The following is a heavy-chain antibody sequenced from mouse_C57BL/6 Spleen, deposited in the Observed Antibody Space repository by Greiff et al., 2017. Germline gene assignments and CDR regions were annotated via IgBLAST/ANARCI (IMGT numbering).Heavy chain of an antibody. CDR1: GYTFTDYE. D-gene: IGHD1-1*01. CDR3: TRGYYGSRDLYAMVY. CDR2: IDPETGGT. J-gene: IGHJ4*01. V-gene: IGHV1-15*01. Sequence: VKLMESGAELVRPGASVTLSCKASGYTFTDYEMHWVKQTPVHGLEWIGAIDPETGGTAYNQKFKGKAILTADKSSSTAYMELRSLTSEDSAVYYCTRGYYGSRDLYAMVYWGQGTSVTVSS.